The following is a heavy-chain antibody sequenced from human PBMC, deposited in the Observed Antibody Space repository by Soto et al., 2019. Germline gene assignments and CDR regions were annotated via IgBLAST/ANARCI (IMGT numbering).Heavy chain of an antibody. Sequence: GGSLRLSCAASGFTFSSYGMHWVRQAPGKGLEWVAVIWYDGSNKYYADSVKGRFTISRDNSKNTLYLQMNSLRAEDTAVYYCARNSVTDEGYWFDPWGQGTLVTVSS. CDR1: GFTFSSYG. CDR3: ARNSVTDEGYWFDP. CDR2: IWYDGSNK. V-gene: IGHV3-33*01. D-gene: IGHD4-17*01. J-gene: IGHJ5*02.